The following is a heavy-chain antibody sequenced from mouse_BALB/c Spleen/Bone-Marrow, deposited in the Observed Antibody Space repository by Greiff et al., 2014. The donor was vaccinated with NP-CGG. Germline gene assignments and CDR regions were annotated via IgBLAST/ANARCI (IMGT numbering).Heavy chain of an antibody. J-gene: IGHJ4*01. Sequence: QVQLQQSGAELVRPGASVTLSCKASGYTFIDYEMHWVKQTPVHGLEWIGAIDPETGGTAYNQKFKGKATLTADKSSSTAYMELRSLTSEDSAVYYCRAYYRYDGYAMDYWGQGTSVTVSS. CDR1: GYTFIDYE. V-gene: IGHV1-15*01. CDR2: IDPETGGT. CDR3: RAYYRYDGYAMDY. D-gene: IGHD2-14*01.